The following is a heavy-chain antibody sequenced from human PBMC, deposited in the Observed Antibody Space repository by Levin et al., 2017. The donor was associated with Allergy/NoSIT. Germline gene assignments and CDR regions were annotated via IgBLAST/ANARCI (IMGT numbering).Heavy chain of an antibody. V-gene: IGHV1-69*06. CDR1: GGTFSSYA. D-gene: IGHD4-17*01. Sequence: KISCKASGGTFSSYAISWVRQAPGQGLEWMGGIIPIFGTANYAQKFQGRVTITADKSTSTAYMELSSLRSEDTAVYYCAAQRATVTTPSFDYWGQGTLVTVSS. CDR3: AAQRATVTTPSFDY. CDR2: IIPIFGTA. J-gene: IGHJ4*02.